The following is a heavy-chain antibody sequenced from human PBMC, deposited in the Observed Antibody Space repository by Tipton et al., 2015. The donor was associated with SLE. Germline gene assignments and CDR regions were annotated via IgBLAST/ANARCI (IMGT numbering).Heavy chain of an antibody. CDR1: GFTFSSYG. CDR2: IWYDESDK. V-gene: IGHV3-33*03. J-gene: IGHJ4*02. CDR3: IGGTDY. Sequence: SLRLSCAASGFTFSSYGMHWVRQAPGKGLEWVAVIWYDESDKYYAESVKGRFTISRDNAKNTLYLQMNSLRVEDTAVYYCIGGTDYWGQGILVTISS.